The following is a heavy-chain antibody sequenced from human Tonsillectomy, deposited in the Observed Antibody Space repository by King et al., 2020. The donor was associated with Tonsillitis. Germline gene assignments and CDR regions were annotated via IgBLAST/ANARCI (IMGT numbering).Heavy chain of an antibody. Sequence: QLVQSGAEVKKPGSSVKVSCKASGGTFSSYAISWVRQAPGQGLEWMGWIIPIVGTSNYAQRFQGRVTITADKSTRTAYMELSSLRSEDTAVYYCARSMRSYYDSSGYYQPFHWGQGTLVTVSS. J-gene: IGHJ4*02. D-gene: IGHD3-22*01. CDR2: IIPIVGTS. V-gene: IGHV1-69*06. CDR3: ARSMRSYYDSSGYYQPFH. CDR1: GGTFSSYA.